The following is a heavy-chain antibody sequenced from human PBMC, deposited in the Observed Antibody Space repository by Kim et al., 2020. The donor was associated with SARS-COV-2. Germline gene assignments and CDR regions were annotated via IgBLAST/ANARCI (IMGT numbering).Heavy chain of an antibody. J-gene: IGHJ4*02. CDR3: ATAAGEGPAAIFYFDY. V-gene: IGHV1-24*01. D-gene: IGHD2-2*02. Sequence: FQGRVTMTEDTSTDTAYMELSSLRSEDTAVYYCATAAGEGPAAIFYFDYWGQGTLVTVSS.